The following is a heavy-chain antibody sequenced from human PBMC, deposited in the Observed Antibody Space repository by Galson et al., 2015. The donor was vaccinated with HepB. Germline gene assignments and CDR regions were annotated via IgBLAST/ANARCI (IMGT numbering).Heavy chain of an antibody. D-gene: IGHD3-9*01. J-gene: IGHJ4*02. V-gene: IGHV1-18*01. CDR3: ARDVDWALDY. CDR2: ISTRRGNK. CDR1: GYTFKKYG. Sequence: SVKVSCKASGYTFKKYGISWVRKAPGQGLEGMGWISTRRGNKKNAQNFQGRVTMTTETSTNTAYMELRSLRSADTAVYYCARDVDWALDYWGQGTLVTVSS.